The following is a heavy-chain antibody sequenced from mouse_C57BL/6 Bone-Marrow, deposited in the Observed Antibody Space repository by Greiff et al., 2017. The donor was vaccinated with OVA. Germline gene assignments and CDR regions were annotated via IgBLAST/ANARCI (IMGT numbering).Heavy chain of an antibody. V-gene: IGHV1-64*01. J-gene: IGHJ4*01. CDR2: IHPNSGST. D-gene: IGHD2-12*01. CDR3: ARRRTPMGLLRYAMDC. Sequence: QVQLQQSGAELVKPGASVKLSCKASGYTFTSYWMHWVKQRPGQGLEWIGMIHPNSGSTNYNEKFKSKATLTVDKSSSTAYMQLSSLTSEDSAVYYCARRRTPMGLLRYAMDCWGQGTSVTVSS. CDR1: GYTFTSYW.